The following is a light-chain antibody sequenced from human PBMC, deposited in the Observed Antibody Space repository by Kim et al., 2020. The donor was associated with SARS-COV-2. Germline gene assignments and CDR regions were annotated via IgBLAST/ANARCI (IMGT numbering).Light chain of an antibody. CDR1: QSLLYSTNNRNY. V-gene: IGKV4-1*01. Sequence: ATINCKSSQSLLYSTNNRNYLAWYQQKPGQPPKLLIYWASTRVSGVPDRFSGSGSGTDFTLTISSLQAEDVAVYYCQQYDDSPLTFGGGTKVDIK. CDR3: QQYDDSPLT. CDR2: WAS. J-gene: IGKJ4*01.